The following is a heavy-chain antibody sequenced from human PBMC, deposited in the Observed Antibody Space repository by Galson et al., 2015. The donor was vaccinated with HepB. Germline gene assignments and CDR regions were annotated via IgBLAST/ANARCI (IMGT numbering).Heavy chain of an antibody. Sequence: SLRLSCAASGFTFSSYAMSWVRQAPGKGLEWVSAISGSGGSTYYADPVKGRFTISRDNSKNTLYLQMNSLRAEDTAVYYCAKDLDGGDEPSDFDYWGQGTLVTVSS. V-gene: IGHV3-23*01. D-gene: IGHD2-21*01. CDR2: ISGSGGST. J-gene: IGHJ4*02. CDR1: GFTFSSYA. CDR3: AKDLDGGDEPSDFDY.